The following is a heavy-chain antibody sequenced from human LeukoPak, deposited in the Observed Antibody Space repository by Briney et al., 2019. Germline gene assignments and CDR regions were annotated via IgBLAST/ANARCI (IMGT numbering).Heavy chain of an antibody. CDR3: AKDITPAYSSGDHYFDY. CDR1: GFTFDDYA. V-gene: IGHV3-43D*03. Sequence: PGRSLRLSCAASGFTFDDYAMHWVRHAPGKGLEWVSLISWDGGSTYYADSVKGRFTISRDNSKNSLYLQMNSLRAEDTALYYCAKDITPAYSSGDHYFDYWGQGTLVTVSS. D-gene: IGHD6-25*01. CDR2: ISWDGGST. J-gene: IGHJ4*02.